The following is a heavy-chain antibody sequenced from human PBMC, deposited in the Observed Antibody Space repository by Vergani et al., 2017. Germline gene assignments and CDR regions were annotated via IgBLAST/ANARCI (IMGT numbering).Heavy chain of an antibody. CDR3: AREGETYYYDSSGYSGAFDI. CDR1: GFTFSDYY. Sequence: VQLVESGGGLVKPGGSLRLSCAASGFTFSDYYMSWIRQAPGKGLEWVSYISSSGSTIYYADSVKGRFTISRDNAKNSLYLQMNSLRAEDTAVYYCAREGETYYYDSSGYSGAFDIWGQGTMVTVSS. J-gene: IGHJ3*02. CDR2: ISSSGSTI. D-gene: IGHD3-22*01. V-gene: IGHV3-11*01.